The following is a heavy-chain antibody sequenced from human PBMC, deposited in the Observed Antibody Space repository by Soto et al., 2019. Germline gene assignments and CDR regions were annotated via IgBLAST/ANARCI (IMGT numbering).Heavy chain of an antibody. CDR3: ARGRGAAADYFDF. CDR1: GFTVNSNY. V-gene: IGHV3-11*05. D-gene: IGHD6-13*01. Sequence: PGGSLRLSCAASGFTVNSNYMTWIRQAPGKGLEWVSYISSSTSHTNYADSVKGRFTISRDNAKNSLFLQMNSLRAEDTAVYYCARGRGAAADYFDFWGQGTLVTVSS. J-gene: IGHJ4*02. CDR2: ISSSTSHT.